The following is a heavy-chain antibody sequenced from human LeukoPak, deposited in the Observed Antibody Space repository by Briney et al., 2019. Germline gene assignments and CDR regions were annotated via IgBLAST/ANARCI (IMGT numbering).Heavy chain of an antibody. V-gene: IGHV4-30-4*08. CDR1: GGSISSGDYY. J-gene: IGHJ4*02. CDR2: IYYSGST. Sequence: SETLSLTCTVSGGSISSGDYYWSWIRQPPGKGLEWIGYIYYSGSTYYNPSLKSRVTISVDTSKNQFSLKLSSVTAADTAVYYCARHRNYGDRTFDYWGQGTLVTVSS. CDR3: ARHRNYGDRTFDY. D-gene: IGHD4-17*01.